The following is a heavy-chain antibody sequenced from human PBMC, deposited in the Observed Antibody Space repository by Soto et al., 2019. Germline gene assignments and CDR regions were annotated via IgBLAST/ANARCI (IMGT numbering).Heavy chain of an antibody. CDR2: IIPIFGTA. V-gene: IGHV1-69*12. CDR3: ATRPPVGGYYYSGMDV. D-gene: IGHD1-26*01. CDR1: GGTFSSYA. J-gene: IGHJ6*02. Sequence: QVQLVQSGAEVKKPGSSVKVSCKASGGTFSSYAISWVRQAPGQGLEWMGGIIPIFGTANYAQKFQGRVTSTADESTSTAYTELSSLGSEDTAVYYCATRPPVGGYYYSGMDVCGQGNTVTVSS.